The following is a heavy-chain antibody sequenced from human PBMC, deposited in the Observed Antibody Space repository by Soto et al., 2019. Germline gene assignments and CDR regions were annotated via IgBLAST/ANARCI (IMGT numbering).Heavy chain of an antibody. D-gene: IGHD3-3*01. CDR2: MSGSGDDA. V-gene: IGHV3-23*01. Sequence: PGGSLRLSCAASGFTFSNYGMSWVRQAPGKGLEWVSVMSGSGDDAYYADSVKGRFTISRDNSKNMLYLQMNSLRAEDTAVYFCAKEVTIYAVDPADYWGQGTQVTVSS. CDR1: GFTFSNYG. CDR3: AKEVTIYAVDPADY. J-gene: IGHJ4*02.